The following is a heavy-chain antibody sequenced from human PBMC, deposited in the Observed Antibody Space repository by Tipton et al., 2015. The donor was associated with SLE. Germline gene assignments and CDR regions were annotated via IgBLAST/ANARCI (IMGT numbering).Heavy chain of an antibody. CDR2: IYQGGSA. J-gene: IGHJ6*02. CDR1: GASISSSSYH. Sequence: LRLSCTVSGASISSSSYHWIWIRQSPGKGLEWIGYIYQGGSATYNPSLKSRVTMSIDTSKNHFSLNLSSVTAADTAVYFCARRGVVVGNYYYYYYGMDVWGQGTTVTVSS. CDR3: ARRGVVVGNYYYYYYGMDV. D-gene: IGHD2-15*01. V-gene: IGHV4-61*03.